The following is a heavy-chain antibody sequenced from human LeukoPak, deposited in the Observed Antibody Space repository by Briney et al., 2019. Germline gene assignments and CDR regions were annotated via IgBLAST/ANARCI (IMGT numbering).Heavy chain of an antibody. J-gene: IGHJ4*02. CDR1: GFTFRSYA. CDR2: ISWDGTIK. D-gene: IGHD3-10*01. CDR3: ARDRSKHYSTDY. Sequence: ESGGGVVQPGKSLRLSCAASGFTFRSYAIHWVRQAPGKGLEWVAFISWDGTIKYYADSVKGRFSISRDNSKNTLSLQMNSLRGEDTAVYYCARDRSKHYSTDYWGQGTLVTVSS. V-gene: IGHV3-30-3*01.